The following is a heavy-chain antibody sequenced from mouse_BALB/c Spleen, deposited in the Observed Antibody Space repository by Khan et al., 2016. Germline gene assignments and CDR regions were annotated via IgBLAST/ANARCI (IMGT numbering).Heavy chain of an antibody. CDR2: INTYTGEP. CDR1: GYTFTNYG. J-gene: IGHJ3*01. D-gene: IGHD1-1*01. CDR3: ARPDYGSSRGFAY. V-gene: IGHV9-3-1*01. Sequence: QIQLVQSGPELKKPGETVKISCKASGYTFTNYGINWVKQAPGKGLKWMGWINTYTGEPTYADDFKGRFAFSLETSASTAFLQINNLKNEDTATXCCARPDYGSSRGFAYWGQGTLVTVSA.